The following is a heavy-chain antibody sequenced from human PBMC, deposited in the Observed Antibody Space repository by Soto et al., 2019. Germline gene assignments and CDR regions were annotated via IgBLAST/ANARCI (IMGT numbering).Heavy chain of an antibody. CDR3: ARDDVSDYYDSSGYVFYY. V-gene: IGHV1-18*01. Sequence: ASVKVSCKASGYTFTSYGISWVRQAPGQGLEWMGWISAYNGNTNYAQKLQGRVTMTTDTSTSTAYMELRSLRSDDTAVYYCARDDVSDYYDSSGYVFYYWGQGTLVTVSS. D-gene: IGHD3-22*01. J-gene: IGHJ4*02. CDR1: GYTFTSYG. CDR2: ISAYNGNT.